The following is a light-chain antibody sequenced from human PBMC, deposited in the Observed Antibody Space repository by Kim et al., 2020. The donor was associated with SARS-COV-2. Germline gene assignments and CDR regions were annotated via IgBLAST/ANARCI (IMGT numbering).Light chain of an antibody. V-gene: IGLV2-14*03. Sequence: GQSITISCTGTSSDVGAYDYVSWYQQHPGKAPKLMIYDVNNRPSGVSNRFSGSKSDNTASLTISGLQPEDEADYYCASFTSKSTPSFGTGTKVT. J-gene: IGLJ1*01. CDR2: DVN. CDR3: ASFTSKSTPS. CDR1: SSDVGAYDY.